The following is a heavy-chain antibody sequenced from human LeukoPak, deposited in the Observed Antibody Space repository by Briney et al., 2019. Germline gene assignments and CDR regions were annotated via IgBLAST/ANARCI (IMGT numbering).Heavy chain of an antibody. J-gene: IGHJ4*02. D-gene: IGHD6-13*01. CDR3: ARDRGSSYIGYFDY. Sequence: GGSLRLSCAASGFNFSSYSMNWVRQAPGKGLEWVSYISSSSSTIYYADSVKGRFTISRDNAKNSLYLQMNSLRAEDTAVYYCARDRGSSYIGYFDYWGQGTLVTVSS. CDR1: GFNFSSYS. CDR2: ISSSSSTI. V-gene: IGHV3-48*01.